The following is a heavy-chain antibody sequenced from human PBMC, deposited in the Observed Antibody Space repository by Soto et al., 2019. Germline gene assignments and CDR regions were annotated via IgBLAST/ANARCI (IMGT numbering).Heavy chain of an antibody. CDR2: ISYDGSNK. J-gene: IGHJ1*01. D-gene: IGHD3-22*01. CDR1: GFTFSSYG. V-gene: IGHV3-30*18. CDR3: AKRYYYDSSGYYSSAEYFQH. Sequence: PGGSLRLSCAASGFTFSSYGMHWVRQAPGKGLEWVAVISYDGSNKYYADSVKGRFTISRDNSKNTLYLQMNSLRAEDTAVYYCAKRYYYDSSGYYSSAEYFQHWGQGTLVTVSS.